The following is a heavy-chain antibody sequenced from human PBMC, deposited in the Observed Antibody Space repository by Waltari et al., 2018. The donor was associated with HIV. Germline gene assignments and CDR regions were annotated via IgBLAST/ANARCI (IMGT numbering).Heavy chain of an antibody. J-gene: IGHJ5*02. V-gene: IGHV1-8*01. D-gene: IGHD2-15*01. CDR2: MNPTSGNT. CDR1: GYPFISYD. Sequence: QVQLVQSGAEVKKPGASVKVSCKASGYPFISYDINWVRPATGQGLEWMGWMNPTSGNTGYAQKFQGRVTMTRNTSISTAYMELSSLRSEDTAVYYCARGIYVGGKALNWFDPWGQGTLVTVSS. CDR3: ARGIYVGGKALNWFDP.